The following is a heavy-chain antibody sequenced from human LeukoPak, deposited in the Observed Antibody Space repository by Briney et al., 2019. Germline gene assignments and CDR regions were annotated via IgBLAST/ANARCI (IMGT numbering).Heavy chain of an antibody. D-gene: IGHD6-13*01. J-gene: IGHJ4*02. Sequence: SETLSLTCTVSGGSISSGGYYWSWIRQHPGKGLEWIGYIYYSGSTYYNPSLKSRVTISVDTSKNQFSLKLSSVTSADTAVYYCAREGYGSSGTVFAYWGQGTLVTVSS. CDR2: IYYSGST. V-gene: IGHV4-31*03. CDR1: GGSISSGGYY. CDR3: AREGYGSSGTVFAY.